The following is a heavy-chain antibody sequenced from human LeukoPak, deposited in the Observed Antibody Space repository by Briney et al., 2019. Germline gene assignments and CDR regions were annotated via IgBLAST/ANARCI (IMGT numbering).Heavy chain of an antibody. CDR3: ARAVSAVASPMNYYYGMDV. CDR1: GVSISSGDYY. Sequence: SGTLSLTCAVSGVSISSGDYYWSWIRQHPVKGLEWIGYIYYSGTTYYNPSLRSRVIISVDTSKNQFSLRLTSVTAADTAVYYCARAVSAVASPMNYYYGMDVWGQGTTVTVSS. V-gene: IGHV4-31*11. CDR2: IYYSGTT. J-gene: IGHJ6*02. D-gene: IGHD3-22*01.